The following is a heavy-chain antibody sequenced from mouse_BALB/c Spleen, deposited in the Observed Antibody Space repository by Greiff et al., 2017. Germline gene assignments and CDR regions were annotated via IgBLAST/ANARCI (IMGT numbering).Heavy chain of an antibody. V-gene: IGHV5-12-2*01. CDR1: GFTFSSYT. J-gene: IGHJ3*01. CDR2: ISNGGGST. CDR3: ARQGIYYDYDGFAY. Sequence: EVQGVESGGGLVQPGGSLKLSCAASGFTFSSYTMSWVRQTPEKRLAWVAYISNGGGSTYYPDTVKGRFTISRDNAKNTLYLQMSSLKSEDTAMYYCARQGIYYDYDGFAYWGQGTLVTVSA. D-gene: IGHD2-4*01.